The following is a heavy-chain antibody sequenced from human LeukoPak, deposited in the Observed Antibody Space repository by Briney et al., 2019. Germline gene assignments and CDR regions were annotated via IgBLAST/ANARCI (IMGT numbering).Heavy chain of an antibody. J-gene: IGHJ3*02. Sequence: GGSLRLSCAASGFTFSSYSMNWVRQAPGKGLEWVSYISSSSSTIYYADSVKGRFTISRDNAKNSLYLQMNSLRAEHTAVYYCAREVPVAFDIWGQGTMVTVSS. CDR3: AREVPVAFDI. V-gene: IGHV3-48*01. CDR2: ISSSSSTI. CDR1: GFTFSSYS.